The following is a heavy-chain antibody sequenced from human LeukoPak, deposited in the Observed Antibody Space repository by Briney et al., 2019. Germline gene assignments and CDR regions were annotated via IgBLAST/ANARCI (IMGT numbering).Heavy chain of an antibody. CDR1: GFTFSSYA. D-gene: IGHD3-22*01. CDR2: ISYDGSNK. Sequence: PGGSLRLSCAASGFTFSSYAMHWVRQAPGKGLEWVAVISYDGSNKYYADSVKGRFTISRDNSKNTLYLQMNSLRAEDTAVYYCARDFLSSGHTMIWGQGTMVTVSS. V-gene: IGHV3-30-3*01. CDR3: ARDFLSSGHTMI. J-gene: IGHJ3*02.